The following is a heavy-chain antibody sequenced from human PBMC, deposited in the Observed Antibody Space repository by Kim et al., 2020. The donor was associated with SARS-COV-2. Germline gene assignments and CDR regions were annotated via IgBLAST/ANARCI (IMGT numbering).Heavy chain of an antibody. CDR1: GFTFSSYG. CDR3: AKGAAAVHFDY. Sequence: GGSLRLSCAASGFTFSSYGMHWVRQAPGKGLEWVAVISYDGSNKYYADSVKGRFTISRDNSKNTLYLQMNSLRAEDTAVYYCAKGAAAVHFDYWGQGTLVTVSS. V-gene: IGHV3-30*18. D-gene: IGHD6-13*01. CDR2: ISYDGSNK. J-gene: IGHJ4*02.